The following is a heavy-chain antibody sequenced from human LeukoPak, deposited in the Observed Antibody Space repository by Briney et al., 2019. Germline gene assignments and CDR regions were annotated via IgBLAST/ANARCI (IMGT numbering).Heavy chain of an antibody. V-gene: IGHV1-69*05. D-gene: IGHD5-24*01. CDR2: IIPIFGTA. J-gene: IGHJ4*02. CDR1: GGTFSSYA. Sequence: SVKVSCKASGGTFSSYAISWVRQAPGQGLEWMGRIIPIFGTANYAQKFQGRVTISTDESTSTAYMELSSLRAEDTAVYYCARDRRDGYTSFDYWGQGTLVTVSS. CDR3: ARDRRDGYTSFDY.